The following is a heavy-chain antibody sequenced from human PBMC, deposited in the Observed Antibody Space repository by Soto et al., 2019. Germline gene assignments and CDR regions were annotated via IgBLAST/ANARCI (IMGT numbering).Heavy chain of an antibody. D-gene: IGHD6-19*01. V-gene: IGHV3-53*01. Sequence: GGSLRLSCSVAGFTISDSMSWVRQAPGKGLECVSFIHSDGSTHYTDSVRGRFTISRDNSKNTLYLQMDRLRVDDTAVYFCARDASGPFDYWGQGTLVTVSS. CDR3: ARDASGPFDY. CDR1: GFTISDS. CDR2: IHSDGST. J-gene: IGHJ4*02.